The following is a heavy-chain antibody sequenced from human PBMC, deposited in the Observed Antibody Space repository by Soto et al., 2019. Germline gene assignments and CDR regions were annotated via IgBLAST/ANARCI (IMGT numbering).Heavy chain of an antibody. CDR1: RGTFSGGDNY. J-gene: IGHJ4*02. D-gene: IGHD3-10*01. CDR2: ICYSGGT. Sequence: TLSLSCTASRGTFSGGDNYWSRLGQGKGKEWVWIGNICYSGGTHYNPALKSGFTISVDTSMNQFTLKLYAVTAAVTAVYYCARGRFGESHDYWGQGSLVTVSS. CDR3: ARGRFGESHDY. V-gene: IGHV4-30-4*08.